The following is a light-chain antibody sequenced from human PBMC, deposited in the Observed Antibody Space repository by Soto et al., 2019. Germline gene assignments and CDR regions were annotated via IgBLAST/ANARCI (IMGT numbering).Light chain of an antibody. CDR2: KAS. CDR1: QSISGW. V-gene: IGKV1-5*03. J-gene: IGKJ1*01. Sequence: DIQVTQSPSTLSASVGDRVTITCRASQSISGWLAWYQQKPGKAPKLLIYKASRLESGVPSRFSGSGSGTEFTLTISSLQPDDFATYYFQHYDGPWAFGQGTKLEIK. CDR3: QHYDGPWA.